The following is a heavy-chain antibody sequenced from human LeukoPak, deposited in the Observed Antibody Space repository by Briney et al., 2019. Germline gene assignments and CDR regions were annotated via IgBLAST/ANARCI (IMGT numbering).Heavy chain of an antibody. CDR3: ARGPLTSGWFSEPIL. V-gene: IGHV4-34*01. J-gene: IGHJ4*02. D-gene: IGHD6-13*01. CDR2: VHQTAGA. CDR1: GGSLSDYY. Sequence: SETLSLTCAVFGGSLSDYYWSWIRQSPGKGLEWIGEVHQTAGATYNPSLKSRVTISLDTSNNQFSLGVSSVTAADTAVYYRARGPLTSGWFSEPILWGQGTLVTVSS.